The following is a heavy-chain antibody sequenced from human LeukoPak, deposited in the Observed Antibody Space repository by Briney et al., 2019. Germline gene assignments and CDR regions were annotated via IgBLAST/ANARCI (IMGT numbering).Heavy chain of an antibody. D-gene: IGHD6-25*01. CDR3: ARRSAAKDAFDI. V-gene: IGHV3-11*04. CDR1: GFTFSDYY. Sequence: TTGGSLRLSCAASGFTFSDYYMSWIRQAPGKGLEWVSYISSSGSTIYYADSVKGRFTISRDNAKNSLYLQMNSLRAEDTAVYYCARRSAAKDAFDIWGQGTKVTVSS. J-gene: IGHJ3*02. CDR2: ISSSGSTI.